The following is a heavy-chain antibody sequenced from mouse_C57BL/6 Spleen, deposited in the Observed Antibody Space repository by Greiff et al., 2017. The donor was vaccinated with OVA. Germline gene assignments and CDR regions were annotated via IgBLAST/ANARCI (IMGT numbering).Heavy chain of an antibody. Sequence: VQLQQPGPELVRPGSSVKLSCKASGYTFTGYWMPWVKQRPIQGLEWIGKINPSDGVTHYNQKFNDKATLTVDKSSSTAYMQLSSLTSEDSAVYYGARVEYPYAMDDWGQGTSVTVSS. CDR3: ARVEYPYAMDD. V-gene: IGHV1-52*01. J-gene: IGHJ4*01. CDR1: GYTFTGYW. CDR2: INPSDGVT. D-gene: IGHD5-2*01.